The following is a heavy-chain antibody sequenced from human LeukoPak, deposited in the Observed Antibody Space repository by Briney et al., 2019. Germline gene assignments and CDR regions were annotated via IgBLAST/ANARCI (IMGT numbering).Heavy chain of an antibody. Sequence: SETLSLTCSVSGYSISSGYYWGWIRQPPGKGLEWIGSIYHSGSIYYNSSLKSRVTISVDTSKNQFSLKLSSVTAADTAVYYCARVAYCSSTSCYDHDYWGQGILVTVSS. CDR3: ARVAYCSSTSCYDHDY. CDR2: IYHSGSI. J-gene: IGHJ4*02. D-gene: IGHD2-2*01. V-gene: IGHV4-38-2*02. CDR1: GYSISSGYY.